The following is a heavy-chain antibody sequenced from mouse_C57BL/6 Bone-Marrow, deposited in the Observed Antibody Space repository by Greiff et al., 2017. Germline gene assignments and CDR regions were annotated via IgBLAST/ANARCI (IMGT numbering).Heavy chain of an antibody. CDR3: ARSDGYYFYYARDY. Sequence: VQLQQSGPELVKPGASVKISCKASGYTFTDYYMNWVKQSHGKSLEWIGAINPNNGGTSYNQKFKGKATLTVDKSSSTAYMELRSLTSENSAVYYCARSDGYYFYYARDYWGQGTSVTVSS. CDR2: INPNNGGT. J-gene: IGHJ4*01. CDR1: GYTFTDYY. D-gene: IGHD2-3*01. V-gene: IGHV1-26*01.